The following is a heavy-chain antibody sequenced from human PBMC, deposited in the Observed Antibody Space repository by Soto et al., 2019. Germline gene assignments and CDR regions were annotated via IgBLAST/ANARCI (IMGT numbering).Heavy chain of an antibody. CDR1: GFTFSSYA. CDR2: ISSNGGST. CDR3: ARDGCGGDCYSAYAFDI. V-gene: IGHV3-64*01. Sequence: EVQLVESGGGLVQPGGSLRLSCAASGFTFSSYAMHWVRQAPGKGLEYVSAISSNGGSTYYANSVKGRFTISRDNSKNTLYLQMGSLRAEDMAVYYCARDGCGGDCYSAYAFDIWGQGTMVTVYS. J-gene: IGHJ3*02. D-gene: IGHD2-21*02.